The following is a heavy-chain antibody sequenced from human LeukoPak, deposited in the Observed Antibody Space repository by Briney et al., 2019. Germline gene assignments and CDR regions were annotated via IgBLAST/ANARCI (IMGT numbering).Heavy chain of an antibody. V-gene: IGHV1-69*05. CDR3: ARTSGIVVVVAATGFDY. D-gene: IGHD2-15*01. CDR2: IIPIFGTA. Sequence: SVKVSCKASGGTFSSYAISWVRQAPGQGLEWMGRIIPIFGTANYAQKFQGRVTITTDESTSTAYMELSSLRSEDTAVYYCARTSGIVVVVAATGFDYXXQGXXXTVS. CDR1: GGTFSSYA. J-gene: IGHJ4*02.